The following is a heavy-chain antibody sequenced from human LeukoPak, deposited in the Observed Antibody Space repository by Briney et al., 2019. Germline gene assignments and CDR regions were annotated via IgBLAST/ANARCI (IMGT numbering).Heavy chain of an antibody. V-gene: IGHV3-66*01. CDR1: GFTVSTNY. J-gene: IGHJ4*02. Sequence: GESLRLFCAASGFTVSTNYIGWVRQAPGKGLEWVSVIYSGGSTYYADSVKGRFTISRDNSKNTVFLQMNSLRAEDTAVYYCATAVALDSWGQGTLVTVSS. CDR2: IYSGGST. CDR3: ATAVALDS. D-gene: IGHD6-19*01.